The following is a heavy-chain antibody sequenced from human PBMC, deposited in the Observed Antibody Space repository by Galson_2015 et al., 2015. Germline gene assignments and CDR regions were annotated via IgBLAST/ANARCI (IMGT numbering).Heavy chain of an antibody. CDR2: IFSNDEK. Sequence: PALVKPTQTLTLTCTVSGFSLSNARMGVSWIRQPPGKALEWLAHIFSNDEKSYSTSLKSRLTISKDTSKSQVVLTMTNMDPVDTATYYCARIFRAASVFWFDPWGQGTLVTVSS. V-gene: IGHV2-26*01. J-gene: IGHJ5*02. CDR1: GFSLSNARMG. CDR3: ARIFRAASVFWFDP. D-gene: IGHD2-15*01.